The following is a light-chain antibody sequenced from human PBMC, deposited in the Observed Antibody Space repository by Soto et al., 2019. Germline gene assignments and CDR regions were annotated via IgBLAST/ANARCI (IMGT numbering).Light chain of an antibody. V-gene: IGKV3-15*01. CDR1: QSVSTN. J-gene: IGKJ5*01. CDR3: QQFHNWPPIT. Sequence: EIVLTQSTGTRSLSPGERATLSCRASQSVSTNLAWYQQKPGQAPRLLIYGASTRATGIPARFSGSGSGTEFTLTISSLQSEDFAVYYCQQFHNWPPITFGQGTRLEIK. CDR2: GAS.